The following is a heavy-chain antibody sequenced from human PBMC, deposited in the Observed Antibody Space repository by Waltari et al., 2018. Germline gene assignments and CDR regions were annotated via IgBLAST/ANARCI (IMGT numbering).Heavy chain of an antibody. CDR3: AIDQYGGYPPNAFDL. V-gene: IGHV1-2*02. D-gene: IGHD3-16*02. J-gene: IGHJ3*01. CDR1: GYAFSGFY. CDR2: INPNSGDT. Sequence: QAQLMQSGAEVKQPGASVKVSCQASGYAFSGFYIHWVRQAPGQGLEWMGWINPNSGDTHHAQKFQDSVTLTRDTSITTTYLELSSLTSDDAAVYFCAIDQYGGYPPNAFDLWGQGTKVTVSS.